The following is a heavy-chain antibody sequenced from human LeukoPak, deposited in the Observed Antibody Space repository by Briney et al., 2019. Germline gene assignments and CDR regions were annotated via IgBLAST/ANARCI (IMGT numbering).Heavy chain of an antibody. CDR3: ARDGVGCNNDCYSDY. V-gene: IGHV3-23*02. J-gene: IGHJ4*02. Sequence: GGSLRLSCAASGFTFSSYAMSGGREAPGKGLEWVSTVNTGHSTFYGGSVKGRFTISRDNSKNPVFLQMNTLSAEDTAVYYCARDGVGCNNDCYSDYWGQGILVTVSS. CDR1: GFTFSSYA. CDR2: VNTGHST. D-gene: IGHD2-21*02.